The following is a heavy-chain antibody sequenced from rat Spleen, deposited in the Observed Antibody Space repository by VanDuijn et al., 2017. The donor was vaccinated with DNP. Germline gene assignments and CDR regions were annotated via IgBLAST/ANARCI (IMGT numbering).Heavy chain of an antibody. V-gene: IGHV5-7*01. Sequence: EVQLVESGGGLVQPGGSIHLSCAASGFTFSDYAMAWVRQAPKKGLEWVATISYDDYRTYYRDSVKGRFTISRDTAKSTLYLQMDSLRSEDTATYYCARDNYGTYGAMDAWGQGTSVTVSS. CDR3: ARDNYGTYGAMDA. CDR2: ISYDDYRT. CDR1: GFTFSDYA. J-gene: IGHJ4*01. D-gene: IGHD1-3*01.